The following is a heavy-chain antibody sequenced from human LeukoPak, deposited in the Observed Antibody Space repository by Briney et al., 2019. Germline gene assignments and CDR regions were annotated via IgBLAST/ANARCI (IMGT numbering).Heavy chain of an antibody. D-gene: IGHD6-19*01. Sequence: ASVKVSCKASGGTFSSYAISWVRQAPGQGLEWMGGIIPIFGTANYAQKFQGRVTITADKSTSTAYMELSSLRSEDTAVYYCARGSIRLALDYYYYMDVWGKGTTVTVSS. J-gene: IGHJ6*03. CDR2: IIPIFGTA. CDR1: GGTFSSYA. CDR3: ARGSIRLALDYYYYMDV. V-gene: IGHV1-69*06.